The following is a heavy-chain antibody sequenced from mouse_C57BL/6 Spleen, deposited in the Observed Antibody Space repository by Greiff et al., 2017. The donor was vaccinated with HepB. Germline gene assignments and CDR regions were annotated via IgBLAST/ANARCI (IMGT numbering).Heavy chain of an antibody. CDR3: ARAVVATRYVDV. CDR2: IDPSDSYT. J-gene: IGHJ1*03. D-gene: IGHD1-1*01. Sequence: QVQLQQPGAELVMPGASVKLSCKASGYTFTSYWMHWVKQRPGQGLEWIGEIDPSDSYTNYNQKFKGKSTLTVDKSSSTAYMQLSSLTSEDSAVYYCARAVVATRYVDVWGTGTTVTVSS. CDR1: GYTFTSYW. V-gene: IGHV1-69*01.